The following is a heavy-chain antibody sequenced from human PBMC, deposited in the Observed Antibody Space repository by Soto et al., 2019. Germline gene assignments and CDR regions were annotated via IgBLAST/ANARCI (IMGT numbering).Heavy chain of an antibody. V-gene: IGHV3-30*03. Sequence: QVQLVESGGGVVQPGRSLRLSCAASGFTLSSYGMHWVRQAPGKGLEWVAVISYDGSNKYYADSVKGRFTISRDNSKNTLYLQMNSLRAEDTAVYYCHAFDIWGQGTMVTVSS. CDR3: HAFDI. J-gene: IGHJ3*02. CDR2: ISYDGSNK. CDR1: GFTLSSYG.